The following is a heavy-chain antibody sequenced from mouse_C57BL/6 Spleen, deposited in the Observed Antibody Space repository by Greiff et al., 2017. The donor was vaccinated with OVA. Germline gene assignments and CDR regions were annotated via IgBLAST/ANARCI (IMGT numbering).Heavy chain of an antibody. Sequence: VQLQQPGAELVMPGASVKLSCKASGYTFTSYWMHWVKQRPGQGLEWIGEIDPSDSYTNYNQKFKGKSTLTVDKSSSTAYMQLSSLTSEDSAVYDCARPITPYAIDYWGQGTSVTVSA. CDR2: IDPSDSYT. CDR1: GYTFTSYW. J-gene: IGHJ4*01. V-gene: IGHV1-69*01. CDR3: ARPITPYAIDY. D-gene: IGHD1-1*01.